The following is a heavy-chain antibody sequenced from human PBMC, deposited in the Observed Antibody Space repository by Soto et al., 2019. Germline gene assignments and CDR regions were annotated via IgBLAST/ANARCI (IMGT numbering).Heavy chain of an antibody. CDR1: GGTFSTYA. V-gene: IGHV1-69*13. J-gene: IGHJ4*02. CDR2: IIPMFGTA. CDR3: ASGIGLWFRGINNGYSG. D-gene: IGHD3-10*01. Sequence: SVKVSCKAPGGTFSTYAISWVRQAPGQGLEWMGGIIPMFGTANYAQRFQDRVTITADESTNTVYIELSSLRPEDTAVYFCASGIGLWFRGINNGYSGWGQGTLVTVSS.